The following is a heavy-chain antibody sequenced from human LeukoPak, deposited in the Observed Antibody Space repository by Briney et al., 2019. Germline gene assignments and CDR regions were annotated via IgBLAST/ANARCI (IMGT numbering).Heavy chain of an antibody. D-gene: IGHD1-26*01. Sequence: SETLSLTCTVSGDSINSLDLWSWVRQPPGKGLEWIGEMYLSGTTHSNPSVKSRVTISIDKSKNQFFLNLSSVTAADTAVYYCARISGSYYAIDYWGQGTLVTVSS. CDR3: ARISGSYYAIDY. J-gene: IGHJ4*02. V-gene: IGHV4-4*02. CDR2: MYLSGTT. CDR1: GDSINSLDL.